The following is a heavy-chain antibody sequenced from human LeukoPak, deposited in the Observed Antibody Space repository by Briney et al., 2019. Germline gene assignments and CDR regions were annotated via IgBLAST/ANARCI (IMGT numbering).Heavy chain of an antibody. V-gene: IGHV4-59*12. J-gene: IGHJ4*02. CDR1: GGSISSYY. CDR3: ARRDTIFGVVEDY. D-gene: IGHD3-3*01. Sequence: SETLSLTCTVSGGSISSYYWSWIRQPPGKGLEWIGYIYYSGSTNYNPSLKSRVTISVDTSKNQFSLKLSSVTAADTAVYYCARRDTIFGVVEDYWGQGTLVTVSS. CDR2: IYYSGST.